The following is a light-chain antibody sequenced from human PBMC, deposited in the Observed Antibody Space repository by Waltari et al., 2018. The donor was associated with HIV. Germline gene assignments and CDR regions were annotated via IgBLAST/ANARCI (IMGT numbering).Light chain of an antibody. Sequence: DIQMTQSPSTLSASLDDRVTITCRASQSISSWLAWYEQKPGKDPKLLIYKASSLQRRDPSRFSGHGSRTEFTLTISRLQPDDFVTYYCQQYNSFSSWTFGQGNKVEL. V-gene: IGKV1-5*03. CDR3: QQYNSFSSWT. CDR1: QSISSW. CDR2: KAS. J-gene: IGKJ1*01.